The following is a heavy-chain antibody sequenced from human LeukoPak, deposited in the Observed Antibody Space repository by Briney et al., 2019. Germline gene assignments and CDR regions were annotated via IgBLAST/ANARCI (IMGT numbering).Heavy chain of an antibody. CDR3: ASGLYGGLFDN. CDR1: GFTFSNYA. Sequence: GGSLRLSCVMSGFTFSNYAMNWVRQAPGKGLEWISDISTNSGSTYHIESVRGRFTISRDNSKNTSYLQMNSLRADDTAVYYCASGLYGGLFDNWGQGTLVTVSS. V-gene: IGHV3-23*01. J-gene: IGHJ4*02. D-gene: IGHD4/OR15-4a*01. CDR2: ISTNSGST.